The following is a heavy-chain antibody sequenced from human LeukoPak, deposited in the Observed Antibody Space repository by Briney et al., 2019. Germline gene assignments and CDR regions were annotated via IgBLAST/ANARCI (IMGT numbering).Heavy chain of an antibody. CDR2: IGGSGGSP. CDR3: AKGGIGSSSGLDY. D-gene: IGHD5-18*01. Sequence: GGSLRLSCAASGFTFSTYVMTWVRQAPGKGLEWASSIGGSGGSPYYANSVKGRFSISRDNSKNTLYLEMNSLRDADTAVYYCAKGGIGSSSGLDYWGQGTLVTVSS. V-gene: IGHV3-23*01. CDR1: GFTFSTYV. J-gene: IGHJ4*02.